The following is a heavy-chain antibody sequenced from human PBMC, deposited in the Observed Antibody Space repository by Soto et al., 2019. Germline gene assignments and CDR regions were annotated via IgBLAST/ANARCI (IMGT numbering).Heavy chain of an antibody. CDR3: GQDRWGEGAGSPDC. V-gene: IGHV3-23*01. CDR1: GFTFSTYA. D-gene: IGHD3-10*01. CDR2: ISNSGVST. Sequence: EGQLLESGGGLVQPGGSLRLTCAASGFTFSTYAMNWVRQTPGEGLEWVSGISNSGVSTYYADSVKGRFTISRDTSKNPLYLQINSLRGEDTAGYYCGQDRWGEGAGSPDCWGRGTHVNVSS. J-gene: IGHJ4*02.